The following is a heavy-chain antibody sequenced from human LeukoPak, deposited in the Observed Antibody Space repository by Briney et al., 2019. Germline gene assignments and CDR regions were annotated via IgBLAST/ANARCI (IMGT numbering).Heavy chain of an antibody. CDR2: TYYRSKWYN. D-gene: IGHD3-10*01. J-gene: IGHJ3*02. V-gene: IGHV6-1*01. CDR3: ARDREILLGVAFDI. CDR1: GDSVSSNSAA. Sequence: SQTLSLTCAICGDSVSSNSAAWNWIRQSPSRGLEWLGGTYYRSKWYNDYAVSVKSRITINPDTSKNQFSLQLNSVTPEDTAVYYCARDREILLGVAFDIWGQGTMVTVSS.